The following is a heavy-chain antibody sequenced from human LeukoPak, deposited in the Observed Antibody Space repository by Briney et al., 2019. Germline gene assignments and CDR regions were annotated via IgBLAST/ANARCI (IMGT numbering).Heavy chain of an antibody. CDR3: ARAKEGFSGFDYLFDY. J-gene: IGHJ4*02. CDR2: ISYDGSNK. V-gene: IGHV3-30*03. CDR1: GFTFSSYG. Sequence: GRSLRLSCAASGFTFSSYGMHWVRQAPGKGLEWVAVISYDGSNKYYADSVKGRFTISRDNSKKSLYLQMNSLRAEDTAVYYCARAKEGFSGFDYLFDYWGQGTLVTVSS. D-gene: IGHD5-12*01.